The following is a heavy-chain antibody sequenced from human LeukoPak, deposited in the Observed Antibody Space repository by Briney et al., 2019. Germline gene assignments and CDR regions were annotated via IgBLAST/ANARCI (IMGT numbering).Heavy chain of an antibody. Sequence: SQTLSLTCTVSGGSISSGDYYWSWIRQPPGKGLEWIGYIYYSGSTYYNPSLKSRVTISVDTSKNQFSLKLSPVTAADTAVYYCARSPERWLQLLIDYWGQGTLVTVSS. CDR2: IYYSGST. V-gene: IGHV4-30-4*08. CDR3: ARSPERWLQLLIDY. D-gene: IGHD5-24*01. J-gene: IGHJ4*02. CDR1: GGSISSGDYY.